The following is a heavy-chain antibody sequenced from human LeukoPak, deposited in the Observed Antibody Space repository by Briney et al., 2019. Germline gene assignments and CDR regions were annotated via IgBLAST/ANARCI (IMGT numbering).Heavy chain of an antibody. CDR1: GFTFSNFA. CDR2: ISGSGATS. J-gene: IGHJ4*02. D-gene: IGHD1-26*01. Sequence: PGGSLRLSCAASGFTFSNFAMSWVRLTPGKGLEWVSSISGSGATSFSADSVKGRFIISRDNAKNSLYLQMNSLRAEDTAVYYCARDPGAEDYWGQGTLVTVSS. CDR3: ARDPGAEDY. V-gene: IGHV3-23*01.